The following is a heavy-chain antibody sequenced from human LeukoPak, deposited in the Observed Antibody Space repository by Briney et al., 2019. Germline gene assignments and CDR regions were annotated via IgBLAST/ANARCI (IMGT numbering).Heavy chain of an antibody. CDR3: VRYCSSTDCYIGSAEYFQH. CDR1: GFTFSDYY. Sequence: GGSLRLSCAASGFTFSDYYMSWIRQAPGKGLEWVSFISNDGSHINYADSVKGRFTISRDNAKKSVYLQMNSLRAEDTAVYYCVRYCSSTDCYIGSAEYFQHWGQGTLVTVSS. CDR2: ISNDGSHI. J-gene: IGHJ1*01. V-gene: IGHV3-11*01. D-gene: IGHD2-2*02.